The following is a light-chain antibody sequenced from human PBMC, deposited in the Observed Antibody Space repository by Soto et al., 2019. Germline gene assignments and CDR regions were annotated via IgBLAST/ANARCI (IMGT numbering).Light chain of an antibody. V-gene: IGLV1-51*01. Sequence: QSVLTQPPSVSAAPGQKVTISCSGSSSNIGNNYVSWYQQLPGTAPKLLIYDNNKRPSGIPDRFSGSKSGTSATLGITGLQTGDEADYYCGTWDSSLGGYVFGTGTKLTVL. CDR1: SSNIGNNY. CDR2: DNN. J-gene: IGLJ1*01. CDR3: GTWDSSLGGYV.